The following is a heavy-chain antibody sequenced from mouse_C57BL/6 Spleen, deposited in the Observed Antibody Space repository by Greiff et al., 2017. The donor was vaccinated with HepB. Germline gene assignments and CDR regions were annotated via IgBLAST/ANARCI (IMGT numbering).Heavy chain of an antibody. Sequence: VQLQQSGPGLVAPSQSLSITCTVSGFSLTSYGVHWVRQPPGKGLEWLVVIWSDGSTTYNSALKSRLSISKDNSKSQVFLKMNSLQTDDTAMYYCARHGGWLRGDYYAMDYWGQGTSVTVSS. CDR3: ARHGGWLRGDYYAMDY. CDR2: IWSDGST. J-gene: IGHJ4*01. CDR1: GFSLTSYG. V-gene: IGHV2-6-1*01. D-gene: IGHD2-2*01.